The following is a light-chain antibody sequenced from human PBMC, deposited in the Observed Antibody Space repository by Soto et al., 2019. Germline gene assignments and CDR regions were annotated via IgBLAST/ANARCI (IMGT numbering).Light chain of an antibody. Sequence: DIQMTXSXSXXXAXXXDXXTMXCRASQSISNSLAWYQQQPGKAPKLLIYRASALQSGVPSRFSGSGSGTEFTLTIDSLQPDDFATFYCQQYSTYPLTFGGGTKVDIK. CDR2: RAS. CDR3: QQYSTYPLT. J-gene: IGKJ4*01. CDR1: QSISNS. V-gene: IGKV1-5*03.